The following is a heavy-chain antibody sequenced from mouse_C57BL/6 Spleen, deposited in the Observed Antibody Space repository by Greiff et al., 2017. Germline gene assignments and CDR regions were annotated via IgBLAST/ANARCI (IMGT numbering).Heavy chain of an antibody. J-gene: IGHJ4*01. V-gene: IGHV3-6*01. Sequence: VQLKESGPGLVKPSQSLSLTCSVTGYSITSGYYWNWIRQFPGNKLEWMGYISYDGSNNYNPSLKNRISITRDTSKNQCFLKWNSVTTEDTATYYCARDSYDYDEGMDYWGQGTSVTVSS. CDR1: GYSITSGYY. CDR2: ISYDGSN. CDR3: ARDSYDYDEGMDY. D-gene: IGHD2-4*01.